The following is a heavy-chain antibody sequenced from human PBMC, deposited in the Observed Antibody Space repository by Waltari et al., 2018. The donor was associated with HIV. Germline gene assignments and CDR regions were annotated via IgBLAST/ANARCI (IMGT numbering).Heavy chain of an antibody. CDR2: ISSSSGTI. CDR3: ARSPLYYYDSSGYYFDY. D-gene: IGHD3-22*01. Sequence: EVQLVESGGGLVQPGESLRLSCAASGFTFSSYSMNWVRQAPGKGLEWVSYISSSSGTIYYADSVKGRFTISRDNAKNSLYLQMNSLRDEDTAVYYCARSPLYYYDSSGYYFDYWGQGTLLTVSS. J-gene: IGHJ4*02. CDR1: GFTFSSYS. V-gene: IGHV3-48*02.